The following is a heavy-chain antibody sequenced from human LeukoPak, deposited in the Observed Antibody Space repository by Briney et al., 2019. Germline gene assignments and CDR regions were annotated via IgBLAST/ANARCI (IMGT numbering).Heavy chain of an antibody. J-gene: IGHJ4*02. CDR3: AKDHNNRRSDVLRYFDY. D-gene: IGHD4-17*01. CDR2: ISGSGGST. CDR1: GFTFSIYG. V-gene: IGHV3-23*01. Sequence: GGSLRLSCAASGFTFSIYGMSWVRQAPGKGLEWVSTISGSGGSTYYADSVKGRFAISRDNSKTTLYLQMNSLRAEDSAVYYCAKDHNNRRSDVLRYFDYWGQGTLVTVST.